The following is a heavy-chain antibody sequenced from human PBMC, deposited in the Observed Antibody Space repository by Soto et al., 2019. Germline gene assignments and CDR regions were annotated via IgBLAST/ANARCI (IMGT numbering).Heavy chain of an antibody. D-gene: IGHD3-3*01. CDR3: ARGRYYDFWSGQQQNWFDP. V-gene: IGHV1-2*06. CDR1: GYIFTDYY. J-gene: IGHJ5*02. CDR2: INPNSGGT. Sequence: ASVKVSCKASGYIFTDYYMHWVRQAPGQELGWMGRINPNSGGTNYAQKFQGRVTMTRDTSISTAYMELSSLRSEDTAMYYCARGRYYDFWSGQQQNWFDPWGQGTLVTVSS.